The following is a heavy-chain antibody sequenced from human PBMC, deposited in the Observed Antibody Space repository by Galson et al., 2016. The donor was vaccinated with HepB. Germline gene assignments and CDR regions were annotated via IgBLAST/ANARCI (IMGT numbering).Heavy chain of an antibody. CDR2: INQDGSEK. CDR1: GLTFSRFW. J-gene: IGHJ4*02. Sequence: SLRLSCAASGLTFSRFWMTWVRQAPGNGLEWVANINQDGSEKHYLDSVRGRFTISRDNAKNSLYLQMNSLRAEDTAVYFCARAYQYTLDYWGQGTLVTVSS. D-gene: IGHD1-1*01. CDR3: ARAYQYTLDY. V-gene: IGHV3-7*04.